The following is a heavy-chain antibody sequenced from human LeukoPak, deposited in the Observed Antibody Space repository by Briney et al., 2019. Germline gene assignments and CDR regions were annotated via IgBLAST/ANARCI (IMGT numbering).Heavy chain of an antibody. D-gene: IGHD1-26*01. Sequence: PSETLSLTCTVSGGSLSSGSYYWTWIRQPAGKGLELIGRIYNSGSTNYNPSLKSRVTISVDTSKNQFSLKLSSVTAADTAVYYCASGGSYSYYFDYWGQGTLVTVSS. J-gene: IGHJ4*02. CDR3: ASGGSYSYYFDY. CDR1: GGSLSSGSYY. CDR2: IYNSGST. V-gene: IGHV4-61*10.